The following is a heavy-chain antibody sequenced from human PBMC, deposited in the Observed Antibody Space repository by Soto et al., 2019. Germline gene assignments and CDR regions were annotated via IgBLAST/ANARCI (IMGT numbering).Heavy chain of an antibody. CDR2: IYYSGST. CDR1: GGSISSYY. V-gene: IGHV4-59*08. CDR3: ARHTFVLWFGELSS. D-gene: IGHD3-10*01. Sequence: SETLSLTCTVSGGSISSYYWSWIRQPPGKGLEWIGYIYYSGSTNYNPSLKSRVTISVDTSKNQFSLKLSSVTAADTAVYYCARHTFVLWFGELSSWGQGTLVTVSS. J-gene: IGHJ5*02.